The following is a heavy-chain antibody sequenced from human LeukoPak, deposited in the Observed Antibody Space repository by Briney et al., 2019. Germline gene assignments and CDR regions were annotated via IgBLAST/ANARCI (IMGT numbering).Heavy chain of an antibody. CDR3: ARDSGNYLDAFDI. J-gene: IGHJ3*02. Sequence: GGSLRLSCAASGFTFSGSTMHWVRQASGKGLEWIGRIRSKAHSYATAYSASVKGRFTISRDDSKNTAYLQMNSLRAEDTAVYYCARDSGNYLDAFDIWGQGTMVTVSS. V-gene: IGHV3-73*01. CDR2: IRSKAHSYAT. D-gene: IGHD1-7*01. CDR1: GFTFSGST.